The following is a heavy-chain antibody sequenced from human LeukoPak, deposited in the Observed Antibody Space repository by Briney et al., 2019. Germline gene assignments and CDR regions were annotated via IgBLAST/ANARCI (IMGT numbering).Heavy chain of an antibody. CDR1: GYSISSGYY. D-gene: IGHD3-10*01. J-gene: IGHJ4*02. CDR3: ARVRDYYGSGGYYNEGYYFDY. Sequence: PSETLSLTCTVSGYSISSGYYWGWIRQPPGKGLEWIGSIYRSGSTSYNPSLKSRGTISIDTSKNQLSLTLSSVTAADTAVYYCARVRDYYGSGGYYNEGYYFDYWGQGTLVTVSS. CDR2: IYRSGST. V-gene: IGHV4-38-2*02.